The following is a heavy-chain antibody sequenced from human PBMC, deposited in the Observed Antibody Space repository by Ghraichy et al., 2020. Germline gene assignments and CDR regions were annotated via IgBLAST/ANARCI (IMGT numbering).Heavy chain of an antibody. J-gene: IGHJ4*02. V-gene: IGHV4-4*07. CDR1: GGSISSYY. CDR3: ARGRGDYVALDY. CDR2: IYTPENT. D-gene: IGHD4-17*01. Sequence: SETLSLTCTVSGGSISSYYWSWIRQPAGRGLEWIGRIYTPENTKYNPSLKSRVTMSVDTSKNQFSLKLSSVTAADTAVYYCARGRGDYVALDYWGQGSLVTVSS.